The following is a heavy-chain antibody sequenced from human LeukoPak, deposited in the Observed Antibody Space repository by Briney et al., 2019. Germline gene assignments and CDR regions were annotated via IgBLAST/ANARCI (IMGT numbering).Heavy chain of an antibody. CDR2: IYYSGST. Sequence: SETLSLTCTVSGGSISSYYWSWIRQPPGKGLEWIGYIYYSGSTNYNPALKSRVTISVDTSKNQFSLKLSSVTAADTAVYYCARVMGGYLDYWGQGTLVTVSS. J-gene: IGHJ4*02. CDR1: GGSISSYY. V-gene: IGHV4-59*01. CDR3: ARVMGGYLDY. D-gene: IGHD2-8*01.